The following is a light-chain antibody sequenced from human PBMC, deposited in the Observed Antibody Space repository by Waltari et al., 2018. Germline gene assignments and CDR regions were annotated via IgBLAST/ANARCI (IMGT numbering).Light chain of an antibody. V-gene: IGKV3-20*01. CDR3: QQYGSSPLT. J-gene: IGKJ2*01. Sequence: EIVLTQSPGTLSLSPGERATLSCMASQSVSSNYLAWYQQKPGQAPRLLIYGASSRATGIPDRFSGSWSGTDFTLTISRLEPEDFAVYYCQQYGSSPLTFGQGTKLEIK. CDR2: GAS. CDR1: QSVSSNY.